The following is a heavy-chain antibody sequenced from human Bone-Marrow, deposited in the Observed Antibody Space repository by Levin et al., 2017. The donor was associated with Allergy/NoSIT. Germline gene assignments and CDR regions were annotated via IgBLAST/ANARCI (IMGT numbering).Heavy chain of an antibody. D-gene: IGHD5-18*01. CDR1: GFAFSSYW. Sequence: GGSLRLSCAASGFAFSSYWMHWVRQAPGKGLVWVSHINSDGSSTSYADSVKGRFTISRDNAKNTLYLQMNSLRAEDTAMYYCARSRSVDTAMVPPFDYWGQGTLVTVSS. J-gene: IGHJ4*02. CDR3: ARSRSVDTAMVPPFDY. V-gene: IGHV3-74*01. CDR2: INSDGSST.